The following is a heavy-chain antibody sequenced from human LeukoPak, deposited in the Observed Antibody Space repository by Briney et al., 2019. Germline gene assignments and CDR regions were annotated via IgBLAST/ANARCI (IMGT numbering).Heavy chain of an antibody. V-gene: IGHV3-15*01. D-gene: IGHD4-23*01. CDR1: GFTFSSAW. Sequence: GGSLRLSCAASGFTFSSAWMSWVRQAPGQGLEWLGRIQTKTDGGTTDYAAPVKGRFTISRDDSKDTLYLQMNSLKSDDTAVYYCANIFGGNSHRSDYWGQGTLVTVSS. CDR2: IQTKTDGGTT. CDR3: ANIFGGNSHRSDY. J-gene: IGHJ4*02.